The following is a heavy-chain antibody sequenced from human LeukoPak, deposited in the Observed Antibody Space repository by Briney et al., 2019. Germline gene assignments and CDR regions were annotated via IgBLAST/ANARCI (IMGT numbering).Heavy chain of an antibody. CDR1: GFTFSSYA. J-gene: IGHJ4*02. CDR3: AKVLAFVVVVAAPLDY. CDR2: ISYDGSNK. Sequence: GRSLRLSCAASGFTFSSYAMHWVRQAPGKGLEWVAVISYDGSNKYYADSVKGRFTISRDNSKNTLYLQMSSLRAEDTAVYYCAKVLAFVVVVAAPLDYWGQGTLVTVSS. D-gene: IGHD2-15*01. V-gene: IGHV3-30*04.